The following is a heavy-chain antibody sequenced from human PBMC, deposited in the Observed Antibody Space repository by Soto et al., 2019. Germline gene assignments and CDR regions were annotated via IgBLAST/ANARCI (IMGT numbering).Heavy chain of an antibody. CDR2: ISSTSNTI. CDR1: GFTFTIYS. J-gene: IGHJ3*02. D-gene: IGHD3-9*01. CDR3: ARGVGQYFDPFDM. Sequence: EVQLVESGGGLVQPGGSLRLSCAASGFTFTIYSMNWVRQTPGKGLEWLSYISSTSNTIYYADSVKVRFTISRDNARNSLARHMNSLRAEDTAVYYCARGVGQYFDPFDMWGQGTMVTVSS. V-gene: IGHV3-48*01.